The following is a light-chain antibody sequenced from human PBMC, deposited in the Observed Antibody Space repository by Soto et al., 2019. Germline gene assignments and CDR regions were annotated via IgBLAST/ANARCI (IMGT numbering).Light chain of an antibody. Sequence: QSALTQPRSVSGSPGQSVTISCTGASSDVGSYNDVSWYQQNPGKAPKLIIYDVSQRPSGVPDRFFASKSGNTASLTISGLQAEDEADYYCCSYAGNYIFVFGTGTKLSVL. CDR3: CSYAGNYIFV. V-gene: IGLV2-11*01. CDR2: DVS. J-gene: IGLJ1*01. CDR1: SSDVGSYND.